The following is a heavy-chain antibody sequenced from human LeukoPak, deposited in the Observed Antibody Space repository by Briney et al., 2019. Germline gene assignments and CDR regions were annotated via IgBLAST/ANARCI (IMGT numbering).Heavy chain of an antibody. Sequence: GASVKVSGKASGYTFTSYAMNWVRHAPGQGLKWMGWINPNSGGTNYAQKFQGRVTMTRDTTISTAYMELSMLRSDDTAVYYCARGVLLEYYYYYYMDVWGKGTTVTISS. J-gene: IGHJ6*03. CDR2: INPNSGGT. CDR1: GYTFTSYA. D-gene: IGHD3-10*01. CDR3: ARGVLLEYYYYYYMDV. V-gene: IGHV1-2*02.